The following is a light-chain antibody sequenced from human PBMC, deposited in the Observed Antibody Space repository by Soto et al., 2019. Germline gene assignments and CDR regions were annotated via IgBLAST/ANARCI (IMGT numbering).Light chain of an antibody. CDR2: YDS. CDR1: NIGSKS. CDR3: QVWDSSSDHYVV. Sequence: SYELTQPPSVSVAPGKSARITCGGNNIGSKSVHWYQQKPGQAPVLVIYYDSDRPSGIPERFSGSNSGNTATLTISRVEAGDEADDYCQVWDSSSDHYVVFGGGTKLTGL. V-gene: IGLV3-21*04. J-gene: IGLJ2*01.